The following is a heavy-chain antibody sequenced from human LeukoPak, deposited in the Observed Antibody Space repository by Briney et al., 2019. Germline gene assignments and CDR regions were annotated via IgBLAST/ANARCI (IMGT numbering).Heavy chain of an antibody. CDR3: AKSIVVVPAAIPDY. CDR2: IRYDGSNK. Sequence: PGGSLRLSCAASGFTFSSYGMHWVRQAPGKGLGWVAFIRYDGSNKYYADSVKGRFTISRDNSKITLYLQMNSLRAEDTAVYYCAKSIVVVPAAIPDYWGQGTLVTVSS. V-gene: IGHV3-30*02. D-gene: IGHD2-2*02. CDR1: GFTFSSYG. J-gene: IGHJ4*02.